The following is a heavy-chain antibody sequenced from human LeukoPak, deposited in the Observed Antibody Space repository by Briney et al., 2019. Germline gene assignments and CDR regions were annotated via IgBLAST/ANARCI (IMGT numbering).Heavy chain of an antibody. J-gene: IGHJ6*03. CDR3: ARPGRSPRYYMDV. V-gene: IGHV4-39*01. D-gene: IGHD2-15*01. CDR2: IYYSGST. Sequence: SETLSLXCTVSGGSISSSSYYWGWTRQPPGKGLEWIGSIYYSGSTYYNPSLKSRVTISVDTSKNQFSLKLSSVTAADTAVYYCARPGRSPRYYMDVWGKGTTVTVSS. CDR1: GGSISSSSYY.